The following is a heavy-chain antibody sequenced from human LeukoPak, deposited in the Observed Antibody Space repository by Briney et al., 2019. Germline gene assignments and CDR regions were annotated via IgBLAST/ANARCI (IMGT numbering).Heavy chain of an antibody. CDR2: IYYSGST. D-gene: IGHD3-22*01. Sequence: PSETLSLTCTVSGDSISTSNSYWGWLRQPPGKGLEWIGYIYYSGSTNYNSSLKSRVTISVDTSKNQFSLKLSSVTAADTAVYYCARVTGYMIEDYFDYWGQGTLVTVSS. V-gene: IGHV4-61*05. CDR3: ARVTGYMIEDYFDY. J-gene: IGHJ4*02. CDR1: GDSISTSNSY.